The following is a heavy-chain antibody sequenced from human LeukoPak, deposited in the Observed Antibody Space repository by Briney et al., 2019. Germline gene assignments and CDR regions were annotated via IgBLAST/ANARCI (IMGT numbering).Heavy chain of an antibody. D-gene: IGHD6-13*01. CDR1: GGSISSYY. CDR3: ARAETAAGRFPKPHYFDY. Sequence: PSETLSLTCTVSGGSISSYYWSWIRQPPGKGLEWIGYIYYSRSTNYNPSLKSRVTISVDTSKNQFSLKLSSVTAADTAVYYCARAETAAGRFPKPHYFDYWGQGTLVTVSS. CDR2: IYYSRST. V-gene: IGHV4-59*01. J-gene: IGHJ4*02.